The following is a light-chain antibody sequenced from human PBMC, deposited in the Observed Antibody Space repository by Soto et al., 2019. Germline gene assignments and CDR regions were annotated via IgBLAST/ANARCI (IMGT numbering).Light chain of an antibody. J-gene: IGLJ2*01. CDR3: SSYTSSSPLV. V-gene: IGLV2-14*01. CDR2: DVS. CDR1: SSDVGGYNY. Sequence: QSALTQPASVSGSPGQSITISCTGTSSDVGGYNYVSWYQQHPDKAPKLMIYDVSNRPSGVSNRFSGSKSANTASLTISGLQAEDEADYYCSSYTSSSPLVFGGGTKLTVL.